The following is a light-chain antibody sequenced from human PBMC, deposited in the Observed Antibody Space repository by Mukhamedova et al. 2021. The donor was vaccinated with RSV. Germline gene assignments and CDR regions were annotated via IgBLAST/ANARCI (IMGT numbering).Light chain of an antibody. J-gene: IGKJ4*01. CDR3: QQYNNWPRV. Sequence: GERATLSCRASQSVSSNLVWYQQKPGQAPRLLIYGASTRATGIPARFSGSGSGTEFTLTISSLQSEDFAAYYCQQYNNWPRVFGG. CDR1: QSVSSN. CDR2: GAS. V-gene: IGKV3-15*01.